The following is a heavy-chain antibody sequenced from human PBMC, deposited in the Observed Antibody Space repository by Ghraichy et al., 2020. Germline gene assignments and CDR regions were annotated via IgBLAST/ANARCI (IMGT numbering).Heavy chain of an antibody. V-gene: IGHV3-23*01. CDR3: AKDRPIKTDYDSSGYPFDY. J-gene: IGHJ4*02. Sequence: SCAASGFTFSSYAMSWVRQAPGKGLEWVSAISGSGGSTFYADSVTGRFTISRDNSKNTLYLQMNSLRAEDTAVYYCAKDRPIKTDYDSSGYPFDYWGQGTLVTVSS. CDR1: GFTFSSYA. D-gene: IGHD3-22*01. CDR2: ISGSGGST.